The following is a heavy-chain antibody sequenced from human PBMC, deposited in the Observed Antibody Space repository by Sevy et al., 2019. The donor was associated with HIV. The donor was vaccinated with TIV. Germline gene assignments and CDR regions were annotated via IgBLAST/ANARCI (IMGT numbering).Heavy chain of an antibody. Sequence: VGSLRLSCAASGFTFSNYRMNWVRQAPGKGLEWVSYITLSGSSTYYADSVKGRFTISRDNAKNSLYLQMNSLRAEDTAVYYCARDRQGITVAGTAIDYWGQGTLVTVSS. CDR2: ITLSGSST. J-gene: IGHJ4*02. CDR1: GFTFSNYR. V-gene: IGHV3-48*04. CDR3: ARDRQGITVAGTAIDY. D-gene: IGHD6-19*01.